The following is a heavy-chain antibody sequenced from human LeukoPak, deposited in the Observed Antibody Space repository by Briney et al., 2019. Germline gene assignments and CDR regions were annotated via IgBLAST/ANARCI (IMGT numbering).Heavy chain of an antibody. CDR1: GFTFSSYR. V-gene: IGHV3-48*02. CDR2: ISSSSSTI. D-gene: IGHD3-3*01. CDR3: ARDKPISYDFWSGPRQYYFDY. J-gene: IGHJ4*02. Sequence: GGSLRLSCAASGFTFSSYRMSWVRQAPGKGLEWVSYISSSSSTIYYADSVKGRFTISRDNAKNSLYLQMNSLRDEDTAVYYCARDKPISYDFWSGPRQYYFDYWGQGTLVTVSS.